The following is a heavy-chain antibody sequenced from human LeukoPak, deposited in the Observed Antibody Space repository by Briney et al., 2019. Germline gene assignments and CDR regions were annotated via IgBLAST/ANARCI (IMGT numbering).Heavy chain of an antibody. Sequence: SGGSLGLSCAASAFTFSTYAIDWVRQAPGKGLEWVAVMWYDGNNKYYPDSVKGRFTVSRDNSKNMLYLQMDSLRAEDTAVYFCARAYRDESRGYYYVTFDYWGQGTPVTVSS. V-gene: IGHV3-33*08. CDR2: MWYDGNNK. J-gene: IGHJ4*02. D-gene: IGHD3-22*01. CDR3: ARAYRDESRGYYYVTFDY. CDR1: AFTFSTYA.